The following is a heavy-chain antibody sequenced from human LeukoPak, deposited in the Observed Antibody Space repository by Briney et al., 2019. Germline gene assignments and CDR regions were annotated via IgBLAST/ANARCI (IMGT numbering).Heavy chain of an antibody. CDR2: ISSSSSTI. D-gene: IGHD3-22*01. CDR3: ARGAPLPHYYDSSGYYLDY. V-gene: IGHV3-48*04. CDR1: CS. J-gene: IGHJ4*02. Sequence: CSMNWVRQAPGKGLEWVSYISSSSSTIYYADSVKGRFTISRDNAKNSLYLQMNSLRAEDTAVYYCARGAPLPHYYDSSGYYLDYWGQGTLVTVSS.